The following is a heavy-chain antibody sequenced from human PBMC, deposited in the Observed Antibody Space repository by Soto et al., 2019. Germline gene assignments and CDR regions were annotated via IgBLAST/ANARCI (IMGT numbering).Heavy chain of an antibody. J-gene: IGHJ4*02. Sequence: GGSLRLSCAASRFPFSSYAMHWVRQAPGKGLEWVAVISYDGTNKYYADSVKGRFTISRDNSKNTLYLQMNSLRAEDTAVYYCARDDYDSSGYSPPGDYWGQGTLVTVSS. CDR2: ISYDGTNK. CDR3: ARDDYDSSGYSPPGDY. V-gene: IGHV3-30-3*01. D-gene: IGHD3-22*01. CDR1: RFPFSSYA.